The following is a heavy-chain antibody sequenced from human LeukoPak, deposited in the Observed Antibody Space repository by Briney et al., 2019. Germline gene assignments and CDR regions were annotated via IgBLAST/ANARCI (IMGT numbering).Heavy chain of an antibody. D-gene: IGHD3-22*01. Sequence: KPSETLSLTCTVSGGSISSYYWSWIRQPPGKGLEWIGYIYYSGSTNYNPSLKSRVTISLDTSKNQLSLKLSSVPAADTAVYYCARLDRGTYYYDSSGLDYWGQGTLVTVSS. V-gene: IGHV4-59*08. CDR1: GGSISSYY. J-gene: IGHJ4*02. CDR3: ARLDRGTYYYDSSGLDY. CDR2: IYYSGST.